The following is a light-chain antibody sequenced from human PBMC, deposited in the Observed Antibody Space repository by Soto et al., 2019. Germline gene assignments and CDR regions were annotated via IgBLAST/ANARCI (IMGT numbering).Light chain of an antibody. CDR3: QQYSRLPRT. J-gene: IGKJ1*01. CDR2: GAS. Sequence: EIVLTQSPGTLSVSPGESATLACRASQSVSSNSLAWYQQKPGQPPRLLISGASSRATAIPDRFSGSGSGADFTLTILRLEPEDFALYYCQQYSRLPRTFGQGTRVDIK. CDR1: QSVSSNS. V-gene: IGKV3-20*01.